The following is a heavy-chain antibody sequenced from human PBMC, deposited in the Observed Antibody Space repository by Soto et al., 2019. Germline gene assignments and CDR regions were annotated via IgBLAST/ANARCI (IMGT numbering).Heavy chain of an antibody. CDR1: GFTFSDYY. J-gene: IGHJ4*02. CDR2: ISPSGDTI. CDR3: AREPSPDRLTIPAGDS. V-gene: IGHV3-11*01. Sequence: QVQLVESGGGLVKPGGSLRLSCAASGFTFSDYYMSWIRQAPGKGLEWVSYISPSGDTIHYRDSVKGRFTISRDNAKNSLFLQMNSLRAEDTAVYYCAREPSPDRLTIPAGDSWGQGTLVTVSS. D-gene: IGHD4-17*01.